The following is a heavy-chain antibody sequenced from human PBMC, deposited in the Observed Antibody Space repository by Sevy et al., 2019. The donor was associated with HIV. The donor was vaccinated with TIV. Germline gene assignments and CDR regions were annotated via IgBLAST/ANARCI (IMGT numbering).Heavy chain of an antibody. J-gene: IGHJ4*02. D-gene: IGHD3-22*01. V-gene: IGHV3-7*01. Sequence: LSLTCAASGFTFSNYWMSWVRQAPGKGLEWVANIRQDGSEKYFVDSVKGRFAISRDNAKNSLYLQMKSLRAEDTAVYYCARPYRTDPFYYSGSSGYYYPTYFDYWGQGTLVTVSS. CDR3: ARPYRTDPFYYSGSSGYYYPTYFDY. CDR2: IRQDGSEK. CDR1: GFTFSNYW.